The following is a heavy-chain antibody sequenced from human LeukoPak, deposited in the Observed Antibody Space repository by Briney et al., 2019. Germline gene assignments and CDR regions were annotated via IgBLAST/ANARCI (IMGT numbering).Heavy chain of an antibody. CDR2: IRSKAYGGTA. V-gene: IGHV3-49*04. J-gene: IGHJ5*02. Sequence: PGGSLRLSCAASGFTFSSYEMNWVRQAPGKGLEWVGFIRSKAYGGTAEYAASVKGRFTISRDDSKSIAYLQMNSLKTEDTAVYYCTSSSWNWFDPWGQGTLGTVSS. CDR1: GFTFSSYE. CDR3: TSSSWNWFDP. D-gene: IGHD6-13*01.